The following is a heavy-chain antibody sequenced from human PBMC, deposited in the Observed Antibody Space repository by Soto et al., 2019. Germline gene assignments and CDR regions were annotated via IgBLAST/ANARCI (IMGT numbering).Heavy chain of an antibody. V-gene: IGHV2-70*11. CDR1: GFSLSTSGMC. CDR2: IDWDDDK. J-gene: IGHJ3*02. CDR3: ARIDIAILTGSAAFDI. D-gene: IGHD3-9*01. Sequence: SGPTLVNPTQTLTLTCTFSGFSLSTSGMCVSWIRQPPGKALEWLARIDWDDDKYYSTSLKTRLTISKDTSKNQVVLTMTNMDPVDTATYYCARIDIAILTGSAAFDIWGQGTMVTVSS.